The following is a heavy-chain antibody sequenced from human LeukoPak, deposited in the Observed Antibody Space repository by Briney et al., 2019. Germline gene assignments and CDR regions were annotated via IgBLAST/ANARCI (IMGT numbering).Heavy chain of an antibody. CDR2: INHSGST. Sequence: PSETLSLTCVVYGGSFSGYYWTWSRQPPGKGLEWIGEINHSGSTNYNPSLKSRVTISLDTSNNQFSLKLSSVTAADTAVYYCGRGPDCSGGSYTDRPIDYWGQGTLVTVSS. CDR1: GGSFSGYY. J-gene: IGHJ4*02. V-gene: IGHV4-34*01. CDR3: GRGPDCSGGSYTDRPIDY. D-gene: IGHD2-15*01.